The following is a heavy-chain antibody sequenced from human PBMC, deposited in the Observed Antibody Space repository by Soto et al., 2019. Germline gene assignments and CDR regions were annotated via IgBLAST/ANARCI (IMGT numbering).Heavy chain of an antibody. Sequence: ASVKVSFKASGYTFTGYYMHWVRQAPGQGLEWMGWINPNSGGTNYAQKFQGRVTMTRDTYISKAYMELSRLRSDDTAVYYCARVGNIAVGAFDIWGQGRMVTVSS. J-gene: IGHJ3*02. V-gene: IGHV1-2*02. CDR2: INPNSGGT. CDR3: ARVGNIAVGAFDI. CDR1: GYTFTGYY. D-gene: IGHD6-19*01.